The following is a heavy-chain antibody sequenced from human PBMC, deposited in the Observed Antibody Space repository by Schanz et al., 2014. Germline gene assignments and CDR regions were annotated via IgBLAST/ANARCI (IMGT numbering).Heavy chain of an antibody. CDR1: GFIFSNYG. Sequence: VQLVESGGGLVQPGGSLRLSCAASGFIFSNYGMHWVRQAPGKGLEWVAFIWSDGSRTYHAESVKGRFIISRDSSKNTLFLQMNSLRPEDTALYFCARDEGRDGYNLAFDVWGQGTTVTVSS. CDR3: ARDEGRDGYNLAFDV. CDR2: IWSDGSRT. J-gene: IGHJ6*02. D-gene: IGHD5-12*01. V-gene: IGHV3-33*01.